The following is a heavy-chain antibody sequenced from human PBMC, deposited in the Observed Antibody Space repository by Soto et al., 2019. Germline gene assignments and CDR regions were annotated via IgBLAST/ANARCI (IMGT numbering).Heavy chain of an antibody. Sequence: SVKVSCKASGFTFTSSAVQWVRQARGQRLEWIGWIVVGSGNTNYAQKFQERVTITRDMSTSTAYMELSSLRSEDTAVYYCAATGYYYDSSGYYDPPTYYYYYGMDVWGQGTMVTVSS. D-gene: IGHD3-22*01. CDR1: GFTFTSSA. J-gene: IGHJ6*02. CDR2: IVVGSGNT. V-gene: IGHV1-58*01. CDR3: AATGYYYDSSGYYDPPTYYYYYGMDV.